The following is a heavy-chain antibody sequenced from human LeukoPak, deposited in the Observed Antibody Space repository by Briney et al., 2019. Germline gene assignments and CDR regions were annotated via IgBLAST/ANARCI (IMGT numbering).Heavy chain of an antibody. J-gene: IGHJ6*03. CDR3: ARDLRPSDYYYYMDV. D-gene: IGHD3-10*01. Sequence: GASVKVPCKASGYTSSNYGISWVRQAPGQGLEWMAWISAYNGNTNYAQKFQGRVTMTTDTPTSTAYMELRSLRSDDTAVYYCARDLRPSDYYYYMDVWGKGTTVTVSS. CDR2: ISAYNGNT. CDR1: GYTSSNYG. V-gene: IGHV1-18*01.